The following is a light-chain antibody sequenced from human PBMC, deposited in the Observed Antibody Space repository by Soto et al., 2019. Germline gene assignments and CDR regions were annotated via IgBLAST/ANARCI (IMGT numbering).Light chain of an antibody. CDR2: GAS. CDR1: QSVSSSY. V-gene: IGKV3-20*01. J-gene: IGKJ4*01. Sequence: ELVLTQSPCTLSLSPGERATLSCRASQSVSSSYLAWYQQKPGQATRLLIYGASSRATGIPDRFSGSGAGTDFTITISRLEPEDFAVYYCQEYGSSPLSFGGGTKVEIK. CDR3: QEYGSSPLS.